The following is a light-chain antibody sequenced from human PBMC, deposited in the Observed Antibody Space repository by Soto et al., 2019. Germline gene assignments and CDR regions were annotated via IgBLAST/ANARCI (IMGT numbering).Light chain of an antibody. CDR1: QSLIHNDGDTY. J-gene: IGKJ1*01. CDR3: MQGTDSPWT. CDR2: KGS. V-gene: IGKV2-30*02. Sequence: DVVMTQSALSLPVTLGQPASISCRSSQSLIHNDGDTYLNRFQQRPGQSPRRLIYKGSDRESGVPGRFSGSGASTDFTLIISRVDAEDVGIYCSMQGTDSPWTFGQGTEVEIK.